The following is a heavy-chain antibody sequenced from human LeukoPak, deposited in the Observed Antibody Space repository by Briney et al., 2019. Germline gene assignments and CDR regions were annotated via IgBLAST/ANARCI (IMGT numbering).Heavy chain of an antibody. CDR2: INPNSGGT. J-gene: IGHJ4*02. V-gene: IGHV1-2*02. Sequence: ASVKVSCKASGYTFTGYYMHWVRQAPGQGLEWMGWINPNSGGTNYAQKFQGRVTMTRNTSISTAYMELSSLRSEDTAVYYCARVSYYYDSSGYIYWGQGTLVTVSS. CDR3: ARVSYYYDSSGYIY. CDR1: GYTFTGYY. D-gene: IGHD3-22*01.